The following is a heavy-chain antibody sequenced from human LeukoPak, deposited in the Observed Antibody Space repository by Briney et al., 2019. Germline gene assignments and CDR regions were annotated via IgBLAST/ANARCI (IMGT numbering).Heavy chain of an antibody. D-gene: IGHD1-26*01. J-gene: IGHJ3*02. CDR1: GGSISSYY. CDR2: IYYSGST. V-gene: IGHV4-59*08. CDR3: ARQGSGSYKGRAFDI. Sequence: SETLSLTCTVSGGSISSYYWSWIRRPPGKGLEWIGYIYYSGSTNYNPSLKSRVTISVDTSKNQFSLKLSSVTAADTAVYYCARQGSGSYKGRAFDIWGQGTMVTVSS.